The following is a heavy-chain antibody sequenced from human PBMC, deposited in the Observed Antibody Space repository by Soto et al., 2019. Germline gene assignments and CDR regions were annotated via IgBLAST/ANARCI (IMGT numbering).Heavy chain of an antibody. CDR2: IWYDGSNK. Sequence: PGGSLRLSCAASGFTFSSYGMHWVRQAPGKGLEWVAVIWYDGSNKYYADSVKGRFTISRDNSKNTPYLQMNSLRAEDTAVYYCAREPYRAPYYYYYGMDVWGQGTTVTVSS. J-gene: IGHJ6*02. CDR1: GFTFSSYG. CDR3: AREPYRAPYYYYYGMDV. D-gene: IGHD3-16*02. V-gene: IGHV3-33*01.